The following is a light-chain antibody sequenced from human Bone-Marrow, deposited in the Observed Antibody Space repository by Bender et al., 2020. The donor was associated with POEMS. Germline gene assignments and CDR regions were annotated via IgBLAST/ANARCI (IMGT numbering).Light chain of an antibody. J-gene: IGLJ2*01. CDR1: QLGNKH. V-gene: IGLV3-1*01. Sequence: SFELTQPPSVSVSPGQTASITCSADQLGNKHVRWYQQKPGQSPVLVIFQDKRRPSGIPERFSGSNSGNTATLTIRATQSLDEADYYCQAWDGDTAVFGGGTKVTVL. CDR3: QAWDGDTAV. CDR2: QDK.